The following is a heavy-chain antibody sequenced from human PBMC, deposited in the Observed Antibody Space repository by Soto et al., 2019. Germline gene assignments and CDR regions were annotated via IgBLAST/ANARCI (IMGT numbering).Heavy chain of an antibody. Sequence: QVQLVQSGAEVKKPGASVKVSCKASGYTFTSYYMHWVRQAPGQGLEWMGIINPSGGSTSYAQKLQGRVTLTRDTSTSTVYMELISLRSEDTAVYYCARVSGLAVAGTLHHDPWGQGTLVTVSS. J-gene: IGHJ5*02. D-gene: IGHD6-19*01. CDR1: GYTFTSYY. CDR2: INPSGGST. CDR3: ARVSGLAVAGTLHHDP. V-gene: IGHV1-46*03.